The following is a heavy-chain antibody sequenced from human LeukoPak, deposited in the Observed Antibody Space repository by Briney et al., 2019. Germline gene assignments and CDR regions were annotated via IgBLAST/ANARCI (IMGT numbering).Heavy chain of an antibody. CDR1: GFTFDDYA. CDR2: ISWNSGSI. CDR3: ASSSPTVVSDTYYYYAMDV. J-gene: IGHJ6*02. V-gene: IGHV3-9*01. Sequence: GRSLRLSCAASGFTFDDYAMHWVRQAPGKGLEWVSGISWNSGSIGYADSVKGRFTISRDNAKNTLYLQMNSLRAEDTAVYYCASSSPTVVSDTYYYYAMDVWGQGTTVTVSS. D-gene: IGHD4-23*01.